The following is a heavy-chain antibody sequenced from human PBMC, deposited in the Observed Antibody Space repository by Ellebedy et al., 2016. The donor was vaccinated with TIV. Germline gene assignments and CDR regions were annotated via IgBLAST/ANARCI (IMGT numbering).Heavy chain of an antibody. CDR2: FYYSGST. J-gene: IGHJ4*02. CDR1: GGAVRDDNYY. D-gene: IGHD1-26*01. V-gene: IGHV4-30-4*01. Sequence: SETLSLTXTVSGGAVRDDNYYWTWIRQPPGKGPEWIGYFYYSGSTYYNPSLKSRLTLSVDLSKDQFSLKLSSVTAADTAVYYCARGAIVGATFDSWGQGTLVTVAS. CDR3: ARGAIVGATFDS.